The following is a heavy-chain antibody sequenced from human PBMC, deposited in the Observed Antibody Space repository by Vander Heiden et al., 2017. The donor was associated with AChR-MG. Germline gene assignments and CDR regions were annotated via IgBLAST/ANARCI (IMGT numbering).Heavy chain of an antibody. CDR2: FDADDGKT. CDR1: GYTLTKLS. Sequence: QVQLVQSGAEVKRPGASVKVSCKVYGYTLTKLSMYWVRQAPGKGLEWMGGFDADDGKTIHAQKFQGRVSMTEDTSADTHYMELSSLRSEDTAVYYCTTGGYFDYWSGYTPGKNWIDPWGQGTLVTVSS. D-gene: IGHD3-3*01. J-gene: IGHJ5*02. V-gene: IGHV1-24*01. CDR3: TTGGYFDYWSGYTPGKNWIDP.